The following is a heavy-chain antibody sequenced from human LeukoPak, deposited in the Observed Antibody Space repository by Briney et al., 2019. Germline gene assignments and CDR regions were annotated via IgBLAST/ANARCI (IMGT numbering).Heavy chain of an antibody. J-gene: IGHJ6*03. CDR3: ARDGELITMVRGVISHMDV. Sequence: ASVKVSCKASGYTFTSYYMHWVRQAPGQGLEWMGWISAYNGNTNYAQKPQGRVTMTTDTSTSTAYMELRSLRSDDTAVYYCARDGELITMVRGVISHMDVWGKGTTVTISS. D-gene: IGHD3-10*01. CDR1: GYTFTSYY. V-gene: IGHV1-18*04. CDR2: ISAYNGNT.